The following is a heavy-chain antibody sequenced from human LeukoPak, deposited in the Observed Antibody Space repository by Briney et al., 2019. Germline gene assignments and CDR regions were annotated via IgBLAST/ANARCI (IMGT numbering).Heavy chain of an antibody. CDR1: GFTFSNYA. V-gene: IGHV3-23*01. D-gene: IGHD2-2*01. CDR2: ISGSGGYT. CDR3: ANDLYCSSTSCYMDV. J-gene: IGHJ6*03. Sequence: AGGSLRLSCAASGFTFSNYAMSWVRQAPGKGLEWVSGISGSGGYTYYADSVKGRFTISRDNSNNTPYLQMNSLRAEDTAVYYCANDLYCSSTSCYMDVWGKGTTVTVSS.